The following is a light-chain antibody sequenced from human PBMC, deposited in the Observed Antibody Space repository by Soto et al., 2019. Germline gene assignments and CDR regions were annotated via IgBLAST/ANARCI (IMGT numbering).Light chain of an antibody. V-gene: IGKV3D-20*02. CDR3: QQRSNWPPWT. J-gene: IGKJ1*01. CDR2: GAS. Sequence: VLTQSPGTLSLSPGERATLSCRAIQSLRSSYLAWYQQKPGQAPRLLIYGASSRATGIPDRFSGSASGTDFTLTISRLEPEDFAVYYCQQRSNWPPWTFGQGTKVDIK. CDR1: QSLRSSY.